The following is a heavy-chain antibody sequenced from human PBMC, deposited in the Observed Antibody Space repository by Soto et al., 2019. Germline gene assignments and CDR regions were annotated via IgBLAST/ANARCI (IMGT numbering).Heavy chain of an antibody. CDR2: ISSSSTTI. CDR1: GFTFSTYS. D-gene: IGHD5-12*01. V-gene: IGHV3-48*02. CDR3: ARPSRDGYNYYFDY. Sequence: GGSLRLSCAASGFTFSTYSMNWVRQAPGKGLEWVSYISSSSTTIYYADSVKGRFTISRDNAKNSLYLQMNSLRDADTAVYYCARPSRDGYNYYFDYWGQVTLVTVSS. J-gene: IGHJ4*02.